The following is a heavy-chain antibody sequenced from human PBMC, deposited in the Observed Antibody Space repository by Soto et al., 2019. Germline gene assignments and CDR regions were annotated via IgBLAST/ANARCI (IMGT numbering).Heavy chain of an antibody. Sequence: PSETLSLTCTVFGGSISSGDYYWSWIRQPPGKGLEWIGYIYYSGSTYYNPSLKSRVTISVDTSKNQFSLKLSSVTAADTAVYYCARDLIGGCFFDYWGQGTLVTVSS. D-gene: IGHD2-15*01. CDR2: IYYSGST. V-gene: IGHV4-30-4*01. CDR1: GGSISSGDYY. CDR3: ARDLIGGCFFDY. J-gene: IGHJ4*02.